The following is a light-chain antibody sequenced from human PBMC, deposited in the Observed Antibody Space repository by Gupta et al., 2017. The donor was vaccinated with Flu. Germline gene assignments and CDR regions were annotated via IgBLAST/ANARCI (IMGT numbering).Light chain of an antibody. Sequence: VSLGETATINCKSSQSVLYSTNYKNYVSCLQKTGGSPPHLLYFGSYTRDAVVHRLSSSGESAAFTLKTIRRVDADVVAYYCCQELQTPRTFGQGTKVEIK. CDR2: GSY. CDR3: QELQTPRT. V-gene: IGKV4-1*01. J-gene: IGKJ1*01. CDR1: QSVLYSTNYKNY.